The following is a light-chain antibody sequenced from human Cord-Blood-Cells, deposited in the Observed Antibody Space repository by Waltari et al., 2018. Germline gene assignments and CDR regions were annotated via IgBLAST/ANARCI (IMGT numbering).Light chain of an antibody. J-gene: IGKJ2*01. CDR3: QQSYSTPMYT. V-gene: IGKV1-39*01. CDR1: QSISSY. CDR2: AAS. Sequence: DIQMTQSPSSLSASVGDRVTITCRASQSISSYLNWYQQKSGNAPKLLIYAASSLQSGVPSRFSGSGSGTDFTLTISSLQPEDFATYYCQQSYSTPMYTFGQGTKLEIK.